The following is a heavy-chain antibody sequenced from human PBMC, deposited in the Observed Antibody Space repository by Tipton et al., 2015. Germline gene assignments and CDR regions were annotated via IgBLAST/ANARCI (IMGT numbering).Heavy chain of an antibody. Sequence: TLSLTCAVSVYSISSDYYWGWIRQPPGKGLEWIGSISHSGNTYYNPSLKSRVAISVDTSKNQFSLTLNSVTAADTAVYYCARDLEHGMDVWGQGTTVTVSS. CDR3: ARDLEHGMDV. CDR2: ISHSGNT. V-gene: IGHV4-38-2*02. J-gene: IGHJ6*02. D-gene: IGHD5-24*01. CDR1: VYSISSDYY.